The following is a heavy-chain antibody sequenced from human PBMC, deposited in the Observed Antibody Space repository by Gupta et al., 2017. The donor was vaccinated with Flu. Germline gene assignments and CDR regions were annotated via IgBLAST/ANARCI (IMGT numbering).Heavy chain of an antibody. Sequence: QLQLQESGPGLVKPSETLSLTCTVSGGSISSSSYYWGWIRQPPGKGLEWIGSIYYSGSTYYNPSLKSRVTISVDTSKNQFSLKLSSVTAADTAVYYCARLARNYDFWSQRDYSYGMDVWGQGTTVTVSS. CDR1: GGSISSSSYY. D-gene: IGHD3-3*01. V-gene: IGHV4-39*01. J-gene: IGHJ6*02. CDR3: ARLARNYDFWSQRDYSYGMDV. CDR2: IYYSGST.